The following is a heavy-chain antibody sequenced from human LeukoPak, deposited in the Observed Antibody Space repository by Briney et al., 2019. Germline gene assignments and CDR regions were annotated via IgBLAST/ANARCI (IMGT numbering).Heavy chain of an antibody. CDR3: AKDSPNYYGSGSYPDY. Sequence: GGSLRLSCAASGFTFSSYSMNWVRQAPGKGLEWVSSISSSNSYIYYADSVKGRFTISRDNAKNSLYLQMNSLRAEDTAVYYCAKDSPNYYGSGSYPDYWGQGTLVTVSS. V-gene: IGHV3-21*01. J-gene: IGHJ4*02. D-gene: IGHD3-10*01. CDR2: ISSSNSYI. CDR1: GFTFSSYS.